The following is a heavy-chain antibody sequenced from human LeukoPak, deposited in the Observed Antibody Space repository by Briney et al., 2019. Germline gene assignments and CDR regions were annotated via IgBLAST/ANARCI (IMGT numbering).Heavy chain of an antibody. CDR3: ARDWTYYASTSRLNWFDP. CDR1: GYTFTGYY. J-gene: IGHJ5*02. V-gene: IGHV1-2*02. CDR2: INPNSGGT. Sequence: ASVKVSCKASGYTFTGYYIHWVRQAPGQGLEWMGWINPNSGGTNYAQRFQGRVTMTRDTSISTAYMELSRLTSDDTALYYCARDWTYYASTSRLNWFDPWGQGTLVTVSS. D-gene: IGHD3-10*01.